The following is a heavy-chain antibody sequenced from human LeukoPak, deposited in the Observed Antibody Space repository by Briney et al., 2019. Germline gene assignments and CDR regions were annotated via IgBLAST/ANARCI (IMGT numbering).Heavy chain of an antibody. CDR2: ISWDGGST. CDR3: AKDGAGTFDY. Sequence: GGSLRLSCAASGFTFDDYTMHWVRQAPGKGLEWVSLISWDGGSTYYADSVKGRFTISRDNSKNSLYLQMNSLRTEDTALYYCAKDGAGTFDYWGQGTLVTVSS. V-gene: IGHV3-43*01. J-gene: IGHJ4*02. D-gene: IGHD3-10*01. CDR1: GFTFDDYT.